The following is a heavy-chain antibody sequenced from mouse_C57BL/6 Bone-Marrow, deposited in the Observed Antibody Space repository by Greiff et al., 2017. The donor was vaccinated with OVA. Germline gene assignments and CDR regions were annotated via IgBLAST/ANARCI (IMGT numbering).Heavy chain of an antibody. Sequence: QVQLKESGPGLVQPSQSLSITCTVSGFSLTSYGVHWVRQSPGKGLEWLGVIWRGGSTDYNAAFMSRLSITKDNSKSQVFFKMNSLQADDTARYYCAKMGLGGDAMDYWGQGTAVTVSS. CDR3: AKMGLGGDAMDY. J-gene: IGHJ4*01. CDR2: IWRGGST. D-gene: IGHD4-1*01. V-gene: IGHV2-5*01. CDR1: GFSLTSYG.